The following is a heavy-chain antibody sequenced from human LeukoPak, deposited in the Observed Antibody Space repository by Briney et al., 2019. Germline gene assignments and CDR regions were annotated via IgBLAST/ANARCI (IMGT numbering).Heavy chain of an antibody. CDR1: GFTFSSYG. V-gene: IGHV3-30*03. D-gene: IGHD3-9*01. CDR2: ISYDGSNK. CDR3: AGRLTGSYFDY. Sequence: GGSLRLSCAAFGFTFSSYGMHWVRQAPGKGLEWVAVISYDGSNKYYADSVKGRFTISRDNSKNTLYLQMNSLRAEDTAVYYCAGRLTGSYFDYWGQGTLVTVSS. J-gene: IGHJ4*02.